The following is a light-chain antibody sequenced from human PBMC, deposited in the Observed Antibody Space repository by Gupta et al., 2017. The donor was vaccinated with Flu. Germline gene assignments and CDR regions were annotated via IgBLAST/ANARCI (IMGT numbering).Light chain of an antibody. CDR2: GAS. Sequence: EVLLTQSPGTLSLSPGERATLSCRASQSVTSNYLAWYQQKPGQAPRLLIYGASSRATGIPDRFSGSGSGTDFTLTITRLEPEDFAVYYCQQDGSPPRTFGQGTKVEVK. J-gene: IGKJ1*01. V-gene: IGKV3-20*01. CDR1: QSVTSNY. CDR3: QQDGSPPRT.